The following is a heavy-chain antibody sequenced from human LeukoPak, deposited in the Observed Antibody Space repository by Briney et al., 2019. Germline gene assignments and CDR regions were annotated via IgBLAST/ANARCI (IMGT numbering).Heavy chain of an antibody. V-gene: IGHV4-39*07. Sequence: SETLSLTCTVSGGSISSSSYYWGWIRQPPGKGLEWIGSMYYSGSTYYNSSLKSRVTISLDTSKNQFSLKLSSVTAADTAVYFCARDVRYYDSSGLDYWGQGTLVTVSS. J-gene: IGHJ4*02. CDR1: GGSISSSSYY. CDR2: MYYSGST. CDR3: ARDVRYYDSSGLDY. D-gene: IGHD3-22*01.